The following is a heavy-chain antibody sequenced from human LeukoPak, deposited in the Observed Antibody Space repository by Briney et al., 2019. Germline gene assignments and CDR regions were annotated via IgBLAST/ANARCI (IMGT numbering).Heavy chain of an antibody. CDR1: GGTFSSYA. CDR3: ARGPSWDIVVVPAAQPDYYYYYYMDV. D-gene: IGHD2-2*01. J-gene: IGHJ6*03. Sequence: GASVKVSCKASGGTFSSYAISWVRQVPGQGLEWMGGIIPIFGTANYAQKFQGRVTITADESTSTAYMELSSLRSEDTTVYYCARGPSWDIVVVPAAQPDYYYYYYMDVWGKGTTVTVSS. V-gene: IGHV1-69*13. CDR2: IIPIFGTA.